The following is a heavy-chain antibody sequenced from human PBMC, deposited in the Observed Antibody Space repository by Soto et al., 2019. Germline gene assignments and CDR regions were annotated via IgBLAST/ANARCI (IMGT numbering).Heavy chain of an antibody. D-gene: IGHD3-10*01. V-gene: IGHV3-30-3*01. J-gene: IGHJ6*02. CDR3: ARGPTLIEKVRGVKQWAYYYYGMDV. CDR2: ISYDGSNK. Sequence: GGSLRLSCAASGFTFSSYAMHWVRQAPGKGLEWVAVISYDGSNKYYADSVKGRFTISRDNSKNTLYLQMNSLRAEDTAVYYCARGPTLIEKVRGVKQWAYYYYGMDVWGQGTTVTVSS. CDR1: GFTFSSYA.